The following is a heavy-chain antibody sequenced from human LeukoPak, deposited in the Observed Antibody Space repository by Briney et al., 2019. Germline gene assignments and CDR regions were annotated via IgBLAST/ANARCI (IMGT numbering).Heavy chain of an antibody. CDR2: GGSGGST. CDR3: AKMRGQYYHSYYMDA. CDR1: GFIFSSYA. V-gene: IGHV3-23*01. Sequence: GGSLRLSCAASGFIFSSYAMSWVRQAPGKGLEWVSYGGSGGSTYYADSVKGRFTVSRDNSKSTLYLQMNSLTAENTAVYYCAKMRGQYYHSYYMDAWGKGTTVTVSS. J-gene: IGHJ6*03.